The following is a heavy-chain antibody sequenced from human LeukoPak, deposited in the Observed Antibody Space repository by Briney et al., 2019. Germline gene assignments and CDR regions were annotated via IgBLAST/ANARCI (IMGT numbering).Heavy chain of an antibody. V-gene: IGHV4-59*08. D-gene: IGHD1-26*01. Sequence: SETLSLTCTVSGGSISSYYWSWIRQPPGKGLEWIGYIFYSGSTNYNPSLKSRVTISVDTSKNQFSVKLSSVTAADTAVYYCARHPPKSFFDYWGQGTLVTVPS. J-gene: IGHJ4*02. CDR2: IFYSGST. CDR3: ARHPPKSFFDY. CDR1: GGSISSYY.